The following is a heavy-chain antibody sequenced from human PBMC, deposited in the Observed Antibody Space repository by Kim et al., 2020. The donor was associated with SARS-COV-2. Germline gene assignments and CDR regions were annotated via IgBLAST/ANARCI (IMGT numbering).Heavy chain of an antibody. D-gene: IGHD2-2*01. J-gene: IGHJ3*02. CDR3: ARPRTTYCSSTSCYDAFDI. V-gene: IGHV3-30*04. Sequence: GGSLRLSCAASGFTFSSYAMHWVRQAPGKGLEWVAVISYDGSNKYYADSVKGRFTISRDNSKNTLYLQMNSLRAEDTAVYYCARPRTTYCSSTSCYDAFDIWGQGTMVTVSS. CDR1: GFTFSSYA. CDR2: ISYDGSNK.